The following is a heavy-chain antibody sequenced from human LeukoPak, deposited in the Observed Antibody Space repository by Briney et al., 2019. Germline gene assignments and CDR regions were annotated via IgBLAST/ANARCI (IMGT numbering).Heavy chain of an antibody. D-gene: IGHD6-19*01. V-gene: IGHV3-48*02. CDR3: ARPTSSGWYSH. CDR1: GFTFSSYS. J-gene: IGHJ3*01. CDR2: ISSSSTI. Sequence: GGSLRLSCAASGFTFSSYSMNWVRQAPGKGLEWVSYISSSSTIYYADSVKGRFTISRDNAKNSLYLQMNSLRDEDTAVYYCARPTSSGWYSHWGQGTMVTVSS.